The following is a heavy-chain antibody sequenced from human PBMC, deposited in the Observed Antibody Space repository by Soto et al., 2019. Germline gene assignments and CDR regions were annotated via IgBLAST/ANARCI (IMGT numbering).Heavy chain of an antibody. J-gene: IGHJ5*02. CDR3: ARDQSWHDLVWWFDP. Sequence: ASVKVSCKVSGNTLTELAMHWVRQTPGKGLEWMGGFDPEGGERVYAQKFQGRVTMTEDTSTDTAYMELSSLRSEDTAVYYCARDQSWHDLVWWFDPWGQGTLVTVSS. D-gene: IGHD1-1*01. CDR1: GNTLTELA. V-gene: IGHV1-24*01. CDR2: FDPEGGER.